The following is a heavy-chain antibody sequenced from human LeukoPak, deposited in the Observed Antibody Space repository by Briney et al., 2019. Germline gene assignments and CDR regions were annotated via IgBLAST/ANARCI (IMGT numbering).Heavy chain of an antibody. CDR2: ISHGGSNR. D-gene: IGHD6-13*01. CDR3: AKGGQQLVRYYFDY. CDR1: GFTFTTYG. Sequence: GGSLRLSCAASGFTFTTYGMHWVRQAPGKGLEWVAVISHGGSNRYYADSVKGRFTVSRDNSKNTLYLQMNSLRAEDTAVYYCAKGGQQLVRYYFDYWGQGTLVTVSS. V-gene: IGHV3-30*18. J-gene: IGHJ4*02.